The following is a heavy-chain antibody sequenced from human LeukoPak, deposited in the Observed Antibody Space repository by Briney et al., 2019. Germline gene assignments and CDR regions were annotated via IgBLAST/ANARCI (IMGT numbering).Heavy chain of an antibody. V-gene: IGHV3-23*01. D-gene: IGHD6-6*01. CDR1: GFTFSSYA. CDR2: ISGSGGST. Sequence: AGGSLRLSCAAFGFTFSSYAMSWVRQAPGKGLEWVSAISGSGGSTYYADSVKGRFTISRDNSKNTLYLQMNSLRAEDTAVYYCAKFFRYRIAASDYFDYWGQGTLVTVSS. CDR3: AKFFRYRIAASDYFDY. J-gene: IGHJ4*02.